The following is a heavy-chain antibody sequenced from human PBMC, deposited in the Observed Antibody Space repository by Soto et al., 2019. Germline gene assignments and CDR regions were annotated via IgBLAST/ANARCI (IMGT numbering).Heavy chain of an antibody. V-gene: IGHV3-7*05. CDR3: ARERVVGPPPYFYYSGLDV. CDR1: GFTFSTYW. Sequence: GGSLRLSCAASGFTFSTYWMSWVRQAPGKGLEWVANIKQDAGEKFYVDSVKGRFTISRDNANNSLFLQMNSLRAEDTAIYYWARERVVGPPPYFYYSGLDVWGQGPTVTVPS. J-gene: IGHJ6*02. D-gene: IGHD2-15*01. CDR2: IKQDAGEK.